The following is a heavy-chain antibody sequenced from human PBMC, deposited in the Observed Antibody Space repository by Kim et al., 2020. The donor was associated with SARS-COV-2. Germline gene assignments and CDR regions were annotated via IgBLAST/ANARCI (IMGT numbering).Heavy chain of an antibody. CDR2: ISSSSSYI. CDR3: APRYCSGGSCYRYYFDY. CDR1: GFTFSSYS. Sequence: GGSLRLSCAASGFTFSSYSMNWVRQAPGKGREWVSSISSSSSYIYYADSVKGRFTISRDNAKNSLYRQMNSLRAEDTAVYYCAPRYCSGGSCYRYYFDYWGQGTLVTVSS. V-gene: IGHV3-21*01. D-gene: IGHD2-15*01. J-gene: IGHJ4*02.